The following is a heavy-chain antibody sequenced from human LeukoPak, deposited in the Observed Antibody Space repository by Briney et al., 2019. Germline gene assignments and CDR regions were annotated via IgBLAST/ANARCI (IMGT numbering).Heavy chain of an antibody. Sequence: GGSLRLSCAASGFIFSSYGMHWVRQAPGKGLEWAAFIRYDGSNKYYADSVKGRFTISRDNSKNTLYLQMNSLRAEDTAVYYCARDWRGPWDYWGQGTLVTVSS. V-gene: IGHV3-30*02. D-gene: IGHD3-3*01. J-gene: IGHJ4*02. CDR2: IRYDGSNK. CDR1: GFIFSSYG. CDR3: ARDWRGPWDY.